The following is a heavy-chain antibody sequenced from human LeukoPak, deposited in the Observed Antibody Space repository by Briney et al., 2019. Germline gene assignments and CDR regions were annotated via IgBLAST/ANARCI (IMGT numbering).Heavy chain of an antibody. V-gene: IGHV1-18*01. J-gene: IGHJ4*02. CDR3: ARDGWYYYGSGSYYPFDY. Sequence: ASVRVSSTASGYTFTIYGISWVRQAPGQGVEWMGWISAYNGNTNYAQKLQGRVTMTTDTSTSTAYMELMSLRSDDTAVYYCARDGWYYYGSGSYYPFDYWGQGTLVTVSS. D-gene: IGHD3-10*01. CDR2: ISAYNGNT. CDR1: GYTFTIYG.